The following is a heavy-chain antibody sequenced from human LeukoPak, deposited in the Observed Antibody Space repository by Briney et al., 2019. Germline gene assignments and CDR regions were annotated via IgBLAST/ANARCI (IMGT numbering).Heavy chain of an antibody. J-gene: IGHJ3*01. V-gene: IGHV4-59*12. CDR2: IYYSGST. CDR3: ARDYQF. D-gene: IGHD2-2*01. Sequence: SETLSLTCTVSGGSIRSFYWSWFRQPPGKGLEWIGYIYYSGSTNYNPSLKSRVTISVDTSKNQFSLKMSSVTAADTAVYYCARDYQFWGQGTMVTVSS. CDR1: GGSIRSFY.